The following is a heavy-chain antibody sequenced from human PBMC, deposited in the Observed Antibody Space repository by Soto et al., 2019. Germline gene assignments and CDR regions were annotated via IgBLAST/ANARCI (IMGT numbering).Heavy chain of an antibody. Sequence: PSATLSLPCVVSNFSISSGYYWGWIRQSPGKGLEWIASIYRSGTTSYNPSLKSRVTISVDPSKNQFSLMLTAVTAADTAVYYCARTHSGSYYSVFNYWGRGSLVTVSS. CDR1: NFSISSGYY. CDR3: ARTHSGSYYSVFNY. J-gene: IGHJ4*02. D-gene: IGHD1-26*01. CDR2: IYRSGTT. V-gene: IGHV4-38-2*01.